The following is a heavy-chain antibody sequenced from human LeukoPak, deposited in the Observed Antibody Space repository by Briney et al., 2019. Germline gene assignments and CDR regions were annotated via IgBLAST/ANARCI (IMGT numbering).Heavy chain of an antibody. Sequence: GGSLRLSCAASGFTVSSNYMSWVCQAPGKGLEWVSVIYSGGSTYYADSVKGRFTISRDNSKNTLYLQMNSLRAEDTAVYYCARDRDSYGYDYWGQGTLVTVSS. D-gene: IGHD5-18*01. CDR2: IYSGGST. J-gene: IGHJ4*02. CDR1: GFTVSSNY. V-gene: IGHV3-66*01. CDR3: ARDRDSYGYDY.